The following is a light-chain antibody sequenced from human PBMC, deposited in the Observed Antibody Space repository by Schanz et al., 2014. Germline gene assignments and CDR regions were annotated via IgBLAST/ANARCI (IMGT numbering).Light chain of an antibody. Sequence: QSALTQPASVSGSPGQSITISCTGTSSDVGSYTLVSWYQQHPGKAPKLMIYEVSKRPSGVPDRFSGSKSGNTASLTVSGLQAEDEADYHCSSHTSSSTVVFGGGTKLTVL. CDR1: SSDVGSYTL. CDR2: EVS. J-gene: IGLJ2*01. V-gene: IGLV2-14*02. CDR3: SSHTSSSTVV.